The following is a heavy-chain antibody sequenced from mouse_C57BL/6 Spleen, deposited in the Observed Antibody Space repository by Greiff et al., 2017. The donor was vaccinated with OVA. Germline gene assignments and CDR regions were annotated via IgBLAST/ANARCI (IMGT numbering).Heavy chain of an antibody. CDR1: GYAFSSYW. D-gene: IGHD2-1*01. CDR3: ASALYYGNWYFDV. Sequence: QVQLQQSGAELVKPGASVKISCKASGYAFSSYWMNWVKQRPGKGLEWIGQIYPGDGDTNYNGKFKGKATLTADKSSSTAYMQLSSLTSEDSAVYFCASALYYGNWYFDVWGTGTTVTVSS. V-gene: IGHV1-80*01. J-gene: IGHJ1*03. CDR2: IYPGDGDT.